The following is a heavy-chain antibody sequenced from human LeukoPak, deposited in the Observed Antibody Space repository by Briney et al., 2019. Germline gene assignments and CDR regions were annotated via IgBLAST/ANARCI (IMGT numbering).Heavy chain of an antibody. J-gene: IGHJ4*02. CDR3: TTVHILTDPPYYFDY. V-gene: IGHV3-15*01. Sequence: GGSLRLSCAASGSTVSSNYIIWVRQAPGKGLEWVGRIKSKTDGGTTDYAAPVKGRFTISRDDSKNTLYLQMNSLKTEATAVYYCTTVHILTDPPYYFDYWGQGTLVTVSS. CDR1: GSTVSSNY. CDR2: IKSKTDGGTT. D-gene: IGHD3-9*01.